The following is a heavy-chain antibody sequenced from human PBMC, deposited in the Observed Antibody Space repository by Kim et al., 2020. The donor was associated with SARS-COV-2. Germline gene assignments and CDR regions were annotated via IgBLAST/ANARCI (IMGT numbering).Heavy chain of an antibody. Sequence: GGSLRLSCAASGFTFSAHYMNWIRQTPGKGLEWLSYISGSSHDTNYADSVRGRFTISRDNAKNSLYLQMNSLGAEDTGIYYCVREARLAEWWGQGTLVIV. CDR2: ISGSSHDT. D-gene: IGHD6-19*01. CDR1: GFTFSAHY. V-gene: IGHV3-11*05. CDR3: VREARLAEW. J-gene: IGHJ4*02.